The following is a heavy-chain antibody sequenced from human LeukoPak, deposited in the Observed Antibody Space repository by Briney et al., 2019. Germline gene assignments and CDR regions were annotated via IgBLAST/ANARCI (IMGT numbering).Heavy chain of an antibody. Sequence: GGSLRLSCAASGFTFSSYAMTWVRQAPGKGLEWLSYISSSISTIYYADSVKGRFTISRDTAKNSLHLQMNSLRAEDTAVYYCARRFCTNGVCYLDYWGQGTLVTVSS. D-gene: IGHD2-8*01. J-gene: IGHJ4*02. V-gene: IGHV3-48*04. CDR3: ARRFCTNGVCYLDY. CDR1: GFTFSSYA. CDR2: ISSSISTI.